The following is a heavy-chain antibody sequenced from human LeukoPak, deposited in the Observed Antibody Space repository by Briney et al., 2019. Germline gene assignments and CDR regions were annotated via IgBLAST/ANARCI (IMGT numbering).Heavy chain of an antibody. D-gene: IGHD3-10*01. CDR1: GFTFSSYG. V-gene: IGHV3-30*18. CDR2: VSYDGSNK. CDR3: AKGHYYGSGSYYNPFDY. Sequence: PGRSLRLSCAASGFTFSSYGMHWVRQAPGKGPEWVAVVSYDGSNKYYADSVKGRFTISRDNSKNTLYLQMNSLRAEDTAVYYCAKGHYYGSGSYYNPFDYWGQGTLVTVSS. J-gene: IGHJ4*02.